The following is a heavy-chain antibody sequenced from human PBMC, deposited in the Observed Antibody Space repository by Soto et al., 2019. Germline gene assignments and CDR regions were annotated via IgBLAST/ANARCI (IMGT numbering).Heavy chain of an antibody. CDR1: GFTFDDYA. CDR2: ISWNSGSI. D-gene: IGHD3-9*01. Sequence: PGGSLRLSCAASGFTFDDYAMHWVRQAPGKGLEWVSGISWNSGSIGYADSVKGRFTISRDNAKNSLYLQMNSLRAEDTALYYCAKDMGYDILTGYIDHWGQGTLVTVSS. CDR3: AKDMGYDILTGYIDH. V-gene: IGHV3-9*01. J-gene: IGHJ4*02.